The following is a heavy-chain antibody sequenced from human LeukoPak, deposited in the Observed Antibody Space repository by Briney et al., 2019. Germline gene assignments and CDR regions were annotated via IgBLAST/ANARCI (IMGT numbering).Heavy chain of an antibody. J-gene: IGHJ6*02. CDR3: ARSPRIAAAGLLYYYYGMDV. CDR2: IYYSGST. D-gene: IGHD6-13*01. Sequence: SETLSLTCTVSGGSISSYYWSWIRQPPGKGLEWIGYIYYSGSTNYNPSLKSRVTISVDTSKNQFSLKLSSVTAADTAVYYCARSPRIAAAGLLYYYYGMDVWGQGTTVTVSS. CDR1: GGSISSYY. V-gene: IGHV4-59*01.